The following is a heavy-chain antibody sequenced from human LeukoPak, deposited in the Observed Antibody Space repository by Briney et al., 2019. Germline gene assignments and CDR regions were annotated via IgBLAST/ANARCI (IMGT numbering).Heavy chain of an antibody. CDR2: IYYSGST. CDR1: GGSISSYY. Sequence: SETLSLTCTVSGGSISSYYWSWIRQPPGKGLEWIGYIYYSGSTNYNPSLKSRVTISVDTSKNQFSLKLSSVTAADTAVYYCARAERGWSPGVYYYYGMDVWGQGTTVTVSS. V-gene: IGHV4-59*01. D-gene: IGHD6-19*01. J-gene: IGHJ6*02. CDR3: ARAERGWSPGVYYYYGMDV.